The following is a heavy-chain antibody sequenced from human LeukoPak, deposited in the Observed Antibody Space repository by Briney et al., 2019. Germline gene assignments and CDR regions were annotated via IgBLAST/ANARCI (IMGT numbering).Heavy chain of an antibody. CDR2: INWNGCST. V-gene: IGHV3-20*04. CDR1: GFTFDDYG. D-gene: IGHD3-3*01. CDR3: ARGIRFLEWLSGFDY. Sequence: PGGSLRLSCAASGFTFDDYGMSWVRQVPGKGLEWVSGINWNGCSTGYADSVKGRFTISRDNAKNSLYLQMDSLRVEDTALYYCARGIRFLEWLSGFDYWGQGTLVTVSS. J-gene: IGHJ4*02.